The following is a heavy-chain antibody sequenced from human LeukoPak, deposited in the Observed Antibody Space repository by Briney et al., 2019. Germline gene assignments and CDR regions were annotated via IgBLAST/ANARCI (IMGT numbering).Heavy chain of an antibody. CDR1: GFTFSSYS. Sequence: PGGSLRLSCAASGFTFSSYSMNWVRQAPGKGLEWVSSISRSSSYIYNADSVKGRFTISRDNARSSVYLQMNSLRAEDTAVYYCARVVCTIGVCYDPNLDAFDIWGQGTRVTVSS. CDR3: ARVVCTIGVCYDPNLDAFDI. V-gene: IGHV3-21*01. J-gene: IGHJ3*02. CDR2: ISRSSSYI. D-gene: IGHD2-8*01.